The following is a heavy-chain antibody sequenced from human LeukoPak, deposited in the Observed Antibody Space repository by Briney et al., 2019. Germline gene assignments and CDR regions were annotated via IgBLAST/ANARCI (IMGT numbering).Heavy chain of an antibody. CDR3: ARQQPASDL. J-gene: IGHJ2*01. Sequence: PSETLSLTCTVSGGSISSSTYYWGWIRQPPGKGLEWIGSISYSGNIYYNPSLKSRVTISVDTSKNQFSLKLSSVAAADTAVYYCARQQPASDLWGRGTLVTVSS. CDR1: GGSISSSTYY. V-gene: IGHV4-39*01. D-gene: IGHD2-2*01. CDR2: ISYSGNI.